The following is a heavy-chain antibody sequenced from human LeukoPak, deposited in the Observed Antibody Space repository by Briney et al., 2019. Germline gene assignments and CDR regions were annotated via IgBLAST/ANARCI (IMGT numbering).Heavy chain of an antibody. Sequence: ASVKVSCKASGYNFKGYNMHWARQAPGQGLEWMGWINPNTGATKYAQKFQGRVTMTRDTSINTAYMELSRQRFDDTAMYYCARDLDYWGQGTLVTVPS. V-gene: IGHV1-2*02. J-gene: IGHJ4*02. CDR1: GYNFKGYN. CDR3: ARDLDY. CDR2: INPNTGAT.